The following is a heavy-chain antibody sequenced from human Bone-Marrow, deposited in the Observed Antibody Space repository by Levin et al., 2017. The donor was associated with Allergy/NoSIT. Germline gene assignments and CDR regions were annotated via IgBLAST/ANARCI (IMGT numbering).Heavy chain of an antibody. V-gene: IGHV3-43D*04. CDR2: ISWDGAFT. D-gene: IGHD3-3*01. J-gene: IGHJ4*02. CDR1: GFIFDDYA. Sequence: GESLKISCAASGFIFDDYAMHWVRQVPGKGLEWVSVISWDGAFTSYGDSVRGRFTISRDNSRNSPYLQMDSLRAEDTAVYYCAKDSRALGGLESLDFWGQGTLVTVSS. CDR3: AKDSRALGGLESLDF.